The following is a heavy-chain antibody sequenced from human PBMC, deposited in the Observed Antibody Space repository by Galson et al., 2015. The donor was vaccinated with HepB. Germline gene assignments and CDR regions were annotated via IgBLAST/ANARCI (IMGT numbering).Heavy chain of an antibody. V-gene: IGHV3-9*01. CDR2: ISWNSGSI. CDR1: GFTFDDYA. Sequence: SLRLSCAASGFTFDDYAMHWVRQAPGKGLEWVSGISWNSGSIGYADSVKGRFTISRDNAKNSLYLQMNSLRAEDTALYYCAKEGGWDHDAFDIWGQGTMVTVSS. CDR3: AKEGGWDHDAFDI. J-gene: IGHJ3*02. D-gene: IGHD6-19*01.